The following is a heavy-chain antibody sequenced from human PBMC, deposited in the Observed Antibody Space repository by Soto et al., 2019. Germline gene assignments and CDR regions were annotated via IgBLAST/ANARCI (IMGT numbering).Heavy chain of an antibody. D-gene: IGHD6-13*01. J-gene: IGHJ5*02. V-gene: IGHV4-34*01. CDR1: GGSFSGYY. CDR2: INHSGST. Sequence: QVQLQQWGAGLLKPSETLSLTCAVYGGSFSGYYWSWIRQPPGKGLEWIGEINHSGSTNYNPSLKSRGTISVDTSKNQFSLKLSSVTAADTAVYYWARSTAVAAGWWFDPWGQGTLVTVSS. CDR3: ARSTAVAAGWWFDP.